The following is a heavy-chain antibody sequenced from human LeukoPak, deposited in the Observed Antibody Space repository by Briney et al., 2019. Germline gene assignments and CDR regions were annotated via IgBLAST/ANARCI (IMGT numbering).Heavy chain of an antibody. D-gene: IGHD1-26*01. CDR2: ISYDGQTK. CDR1: RFTFSNYG. CDR3: AKPGATRRDFYYYGMDV. J-gene: IGHJ6*02. Sequence: GGSLRLSCAASRFTFSNYGMYWVRQAPGKGLEWVALISYDGQTKYYADSVKGRFTISRHNSENTLYLQMNSLRIEDTAVYYCAKPGATRRDFYYYGMDVWGQETTVTVSS. V-gene: IGHV3-30*18.